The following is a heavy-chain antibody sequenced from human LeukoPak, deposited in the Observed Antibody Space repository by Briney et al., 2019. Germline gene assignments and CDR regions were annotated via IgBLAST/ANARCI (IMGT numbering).Heavy chain of an antibody. CDR1: GFTFSSYA. Sequence: GGSLRLSGVASGFTFSSYAMSWVRQAPGKGLEWVSAISGSGGSTYYADSVKGRFTISRDNSKNTLYLQMNSLRAEDTAVYFCAQAQRDIRYFDWATFDYWGQGTLVTVSS. CDR3: AQAQRDIRYFDWATFDY. CDR2: ISGSGGST. J-gene: IGHJ4*02. V-gene: IGHV3-23*01. D-gene: IGHD3-9*01.